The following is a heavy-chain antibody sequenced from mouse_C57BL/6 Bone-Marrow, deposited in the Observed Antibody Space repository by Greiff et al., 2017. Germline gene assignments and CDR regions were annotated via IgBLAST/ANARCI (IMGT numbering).Heavy chain of an antibody. CDR2: IYPRSGNT. Sequence: VQLQESGAELARPGASVKLSCKASGYTFTSYGISWVKQRTGQGLEWIGEIYPRSGNTYYNEKFKGKATLAADKSASTAYMELRRLTSVDSAVYFSARGGDLLRWGAYWGQGTLVTVSA. V-gene: IGHV1-81*01. D-gene: IGHD1-1*01. J-gene: IGHJ3*01. CDR1: GYTFTSYG. CDR3: ARGGDLLRWGAY.